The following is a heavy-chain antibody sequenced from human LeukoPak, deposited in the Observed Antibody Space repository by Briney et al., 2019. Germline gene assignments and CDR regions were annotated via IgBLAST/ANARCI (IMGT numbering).Heavy chain of an antibody. D-gene: IGHD3-22*01. CDR3: ARDGYSDSSGYDYPPSV. V-gene: IGHV4-59*01. J-gene: IGHJ4*02. CDR1: GGSISSYY. Sequence: SETLSLTCTVSGGSISSYYGSWIRQPPGKGLEWIGYMSYSGTSSYNPSLRSRITISVDASKNQFSLKLSSVTAADTAVYYCARDGYSDSSGYDYPPSVWGQGTLVTVSS. CDR2: MSYSGTS.